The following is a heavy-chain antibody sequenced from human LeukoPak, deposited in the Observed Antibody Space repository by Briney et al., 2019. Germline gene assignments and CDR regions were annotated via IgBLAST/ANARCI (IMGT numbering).Heavy chain of an antibody. J-gene: IGHJ6*02. D-gene: IGHD3-16*01. CDR3: AKGGGLDV. CDR1: GFTFSSYW. Sequence: GGSLRLSCAASGFTFSSYWMNWARQAPGKGLEWVASVNHNGNVNYYVDSVKGRFTISRDNAKNSLYLQMSNLRAEDTAVYFCAKGGGLDVWGQGATVTVSS. V-gene: IGHV3-7*03. CDR2: VNHNGNVN.